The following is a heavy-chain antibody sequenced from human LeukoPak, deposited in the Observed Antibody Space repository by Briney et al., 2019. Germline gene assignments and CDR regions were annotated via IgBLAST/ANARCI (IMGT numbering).Heavy chain of an antibody. CDR3: ASDRGSGWFDY. CDR1: GGSSRNYS. J-gene: IGHJ4*02. D-gene: IGHD6-19*01. V-gene: IGHV4-4*07. CDR2: IQTSGNT. Sequence: SETLSCTATGYGGSSRNYSWNWLRQPAGKGLDWAGRIQTSGNTNYSPSLKSRITISVDRSKNQVSLKLSSVTAADTAVYYCASDRGSGWFDYWGQGTLVTVSS.